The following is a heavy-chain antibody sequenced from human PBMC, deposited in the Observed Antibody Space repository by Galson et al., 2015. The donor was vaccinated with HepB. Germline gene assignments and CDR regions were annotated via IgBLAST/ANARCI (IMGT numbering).Heavy chain of an antibody. CDR1: GFTFSSYG. V-gene: IGHV3-33*08. J-gene: IGHJ6*02. CDR2: IWSDGSNK. CDR3: ARDEGEYDFWSGYFRVHYCMDV. Sequence: SLRLSCAASGFTFSSYGMHWVRQAPGKGLEWVAAIWSDGSNKYYADSVKGRFTISRDNSKNTLYLQMNSLRAEDMAVYYCARDEGEYDFWSGYFRVHYCMDVWGQGTTVTVSS. D-gene: IGHD3-3*01.